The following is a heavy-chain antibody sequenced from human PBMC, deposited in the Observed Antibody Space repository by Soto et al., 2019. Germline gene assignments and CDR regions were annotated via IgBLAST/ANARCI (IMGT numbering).Heavy chain of an antibody. Sequence: GGSLRLSCVTSGFTFSNYGIHWVHQAPWKGLVWVSRIYRGETYYADSGKGRFTVSRDNAKKTLYLQMNSLGAEDTAIYYCLRGYTGYGNVDSLGQGTLATVSS. D-gene: IGHD5-12*01. CDR1: GFTFSNYG. CDR2: IYRGET. J-gene: IGHJ4*02. V-gene: IGHV3-74*01. CDR3: LRGYTGYGNVDS.